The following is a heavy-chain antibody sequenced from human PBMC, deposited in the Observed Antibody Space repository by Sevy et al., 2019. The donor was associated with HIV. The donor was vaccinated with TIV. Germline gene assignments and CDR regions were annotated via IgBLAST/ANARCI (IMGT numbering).Heavy chain of an antibody. D-gene: IGHD2-8*01. CDR2: IQYDGSNK. CDR1: GFSFSSYG. Sequence: GESLKISCAASGFSFSSYGMHWVRQAPGKGLEWMSYIQYDGSNKDYADSVKGRFTISRDNSKNTLYLQMNSLRVEDTVVFYGVKEGGCEGGDHWGQGTLVTVSS. V-gene: IGHV3-30*02. CDR3: VKEGGCEGGDH. J-gene: IGHJ4*02.